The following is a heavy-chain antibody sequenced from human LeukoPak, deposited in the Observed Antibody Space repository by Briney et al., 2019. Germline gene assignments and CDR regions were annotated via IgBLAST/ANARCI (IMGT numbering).Heavy chain of an antibody. V-gene: IGHV3-74*01. Sequence: PGGSLRLSCAASGFTFSSYWMHWVRQAPGKGLVWVSRINTDGSSTSYADSVKGRFTISRDNAKNTLYLQMNSLRAEDTAVYYCARAANRFLEWLFPPRYFDYWGQGTLVTVSS. CDR2: INTDGSST. J-gene: IGHJ4*02. CDR3: ARAANRFLEWLFPPRYFDY. D-gene: IGHD3-3*01. CDR1: GFTFSSYW.